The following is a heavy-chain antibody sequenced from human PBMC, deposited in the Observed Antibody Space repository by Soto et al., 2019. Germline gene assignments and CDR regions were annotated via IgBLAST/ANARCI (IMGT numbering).Heavy chain of an antibody. CDR1: GFTFSNAW. Sequence: GGSLRLSCAASGFTFSNAWMNWVRQAPGKGLEWVGRIRSKSNSYATAYAASVKGRFTISRDDSKNTAYLQMNSLKTEDTAVYYCTRGYGDYVRDYWGQGTLVTVSS. CDR3: TRGYGDYVRDY. CDR2: IRSKSNSYAT. V-gene: IGHV3-73*01. J-gene: IGHJ4*02. D-gene: IGHD4-17*01.